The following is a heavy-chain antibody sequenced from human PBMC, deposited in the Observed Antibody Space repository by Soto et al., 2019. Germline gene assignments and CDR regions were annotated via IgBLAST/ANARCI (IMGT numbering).Heavy chain of an antibody. Sequence: GGSLRLSCAASGFTISNYAMYWVRQAPGKGLEWVSVVSGSGGSTFYADSVKGRFTISRDDSKSTLYLQMNSLRDEDTAVYYCARDSSGYYPDYWGQGTLVTVSS. J-gene: IGHJ4*02. D-gene: IGHD3-22*01. V-gene: IGHV3-23*01. CDR1: GFTISNYA. CDR3: ARDSSGYYPDY. CDR2: VSGSGGST.